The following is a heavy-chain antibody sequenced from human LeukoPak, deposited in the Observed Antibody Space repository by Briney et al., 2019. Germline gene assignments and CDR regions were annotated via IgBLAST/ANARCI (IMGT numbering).Heavy chain of an antibody. J-gene: IGHJ3*02. Sequence: GGSLRLSCAASGFTFSGYGMHWVRQAPGKGLEWVAVIWFDGSNAYYLDSVKGRFTISRDNSKNMVYLQMNSLRVEDTAVYYCAREQWAEDDALDIWGLGTMVTVSS. V-gene: IGHV3-33*01. CDR2: IWFDGSNA. CDR1: GFTFSGYG. CDR3: AREQWAEDDALDI. D-gene: IGHD2-8*01.